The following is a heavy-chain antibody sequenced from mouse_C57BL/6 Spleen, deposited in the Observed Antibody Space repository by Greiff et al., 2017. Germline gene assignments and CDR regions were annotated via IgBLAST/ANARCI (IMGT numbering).Heavy chain of an antibody. J-gene: IGHJ3*01. D-gene: IGHD2-3*01. CDR1: GFNIKDDY. V-gene: IGHV14-4*01. CDR2: IDPENGDT. Sequence: VQLKQSGAELVRPGASVKLSCTASGFNIKDDYMHWVKQRPEQGLEWIGWIDPENGDTAYASQFQGKATITADTSSNTAYLQLSSLTSEDTAVYYCTRGPGWLLRFAYWGQGTLVTVSA. CDR3: TRGPGWLLRFAY.